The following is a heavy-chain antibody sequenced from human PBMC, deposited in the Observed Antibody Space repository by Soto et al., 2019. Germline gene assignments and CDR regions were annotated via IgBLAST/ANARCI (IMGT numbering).Heavy chain of an antibody. CDR3: APHVFCSGGSCQYDAFAI. CDR1: GFTVSSHA. CDR2: VTADGGT. J-gene: IGHJ3*02. D-gene: IGHD2-15*01. Sequence: EVQVLESGGGLVQPGGSLRLSCEGSGFTVSSHAMTWIRQAPGKGPEWVSTVTADGGTYYADSVKGRFAMSRDTSENTVYLQMNRLGAEDTAAYYCAPHVFCSGGSCQYDAFAIRGEGTMVTGSS. V-gene: IGHV3-23*01.